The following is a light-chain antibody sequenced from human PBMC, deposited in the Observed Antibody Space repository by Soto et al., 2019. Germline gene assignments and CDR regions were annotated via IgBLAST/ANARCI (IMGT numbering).Light chain of an antibody. Sequence: EIVLTQSPGTLSLSPGERATLSCRASQTVSSSYLGWYQQKPGQAPRLLSYGTSSRATGIPDRFSGSGSGTDFSITISSLEPEDFAVYYCPQYYSSPLIAFGQGTRLEIK. J-gene: IGKJ5*01. CDR3: PQYYSSPLIA. CDR2: GTS. V-gene: IGKV3-20*01. CDR1: QTVSSSY.